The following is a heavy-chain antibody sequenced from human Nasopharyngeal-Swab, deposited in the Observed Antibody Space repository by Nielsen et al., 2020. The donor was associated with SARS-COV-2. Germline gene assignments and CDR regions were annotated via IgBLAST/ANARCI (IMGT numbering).Heavy chain of an antibody. CDR2: INSDGSST. CDR3: ARALYSSGWYLDY. J-gene: IGHJ4*02. D-gene: IGHD6-19*01. Sequence: GGSLRLSCAASGFTVSSNYMNWVRQAPGKGLVWVSRINSDGSSTSYADSVKGRFTISRDNAKNTLYLQMNSLRAEDTAVYYCARALYSSGWYLDYWGQGTLVTVSS. V-gene: IGHV3-74*01. CDR1: GFTVSSNY.